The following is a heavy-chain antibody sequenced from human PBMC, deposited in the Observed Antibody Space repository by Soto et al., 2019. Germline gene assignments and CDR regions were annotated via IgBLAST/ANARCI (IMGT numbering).Heavy chain of an antibody. CDR1: GFTFSNFA. V-gene: IGHV3-23*01. CDR3: GKSSGEYASAIQAFFVT. J-gene: IGHJ5*02. D-gene: IGHD3-22*01. Sequence: GGSLRLSCAASGFTFSNFAMTWVRQAPGEGLEWVSSISGTDDYTYYADSVKGRFTISRDNALNPLFLHMDNLRADDTAVYYCGKSSGEYASAIQAFFVTLGLGTLVEVSS. CDR2: ISGTDDYT.